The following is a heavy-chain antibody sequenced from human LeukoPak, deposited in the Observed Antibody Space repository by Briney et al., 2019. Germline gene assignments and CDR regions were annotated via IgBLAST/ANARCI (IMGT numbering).Heavy chain of an antibody. CDR3: ARLSGGSYYYYYYGMDV. Sequence: SETLSLTCAVYGGSFSGYYWSWIRQPPGKGLEWIGEINHSGSTNYNPSLKSRVTMSVDTSKNRFSLKLSSVTAADTAVYYCARLSGGSYYYYYYGMDVWGQGTTVTVSS. CDR2: INHSGST. V-gene: IGHV4-34*01. D-gene: IGHD1-26*01. J-gene: IGHJ6*02. CDR1: GGSFSGYY.